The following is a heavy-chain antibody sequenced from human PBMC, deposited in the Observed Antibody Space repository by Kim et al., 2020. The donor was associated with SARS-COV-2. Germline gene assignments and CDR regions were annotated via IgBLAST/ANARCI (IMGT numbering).Heavy chain of an antibody. J-gene: IGHJ6*02. Sequence: ASVKVSCKVSGYTLTELSMHWVRQAPGKGLEWMGGFDPEDGETIYAQTFQGRVTMTEDTSTDTAYMELSSLRSEDTAVYYCATSPAVAGTYYYYYGMDVWGQGTTVTVSS. CDR1: GYTLTELS. CDR2: FDPEDGET. CDR3: ATSPAVAGTYYYYYGMDV. D-gene: IGHD6-19*01. V-gene: IGHV1-24*01.